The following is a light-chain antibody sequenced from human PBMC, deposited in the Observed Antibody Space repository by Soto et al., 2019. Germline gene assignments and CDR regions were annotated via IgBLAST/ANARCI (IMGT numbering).Light chain of an antibody. J-gene: IGLJ1*01. V-gene: IGLV2-14*03. CDR2: DVS. Sequence: SVLAQPAYVSGSRGQSITISSTGTSSDVGRYNYVSWFQQHPGKVPKLIIYDVSNWPSGVSDRFSGSKSGNTASLTISGLQPEDEADYYCSSFTSSSTFVFGTGTKVTVL. CDR1: SSDVGRYNY. CDR3: SSFTSSSTFV.